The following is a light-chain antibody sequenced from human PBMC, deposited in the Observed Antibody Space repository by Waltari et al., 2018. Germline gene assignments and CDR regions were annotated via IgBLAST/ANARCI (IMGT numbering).Light chain of an antibody. CDR3: HVWHPDVDPGV. V-gene: IGLV3-21*04. J-gene: IGLJ1*01. CDR2: YDS. Sequence: SYVLTQPPSVSVAPGETARITCGGDNIGSYSVHWYQQRPGQAPMLGNYYDSDRPSGIPERFAGSNSGNTATLTISRVEAGDEAKYYCHVWHPDVDPGVFGTGTDVTVL. CDR1: NIGSYS.